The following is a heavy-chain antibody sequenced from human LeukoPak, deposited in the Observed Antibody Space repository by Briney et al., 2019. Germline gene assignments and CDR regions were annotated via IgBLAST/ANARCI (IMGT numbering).Heavy chain of an antibody. D-gene: IGHD4-17*01. V-gene: IGHV4-38-2*01. CDR3: ASLYGDYXXFDP. J-gene: IGHJ5*02. Sequence: SETLSLTCAVSGYSISSGYYWGWIRQPPGKGLEWIGSIYHSGSTYYNPSLKSRVTISVDTSKNQFSLKLSSVTAADTAVYYCASLYGDYXXFDPWGQGTLVTVSS. CDR2: IYHSGST. CDR1: GYSISSGYY.